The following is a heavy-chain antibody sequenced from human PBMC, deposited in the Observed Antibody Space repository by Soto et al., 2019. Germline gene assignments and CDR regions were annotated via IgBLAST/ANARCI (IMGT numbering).Heavy chain of an antibody. Sequence: SETLSLTCAVYGGSFSGYYWSWIRQPPGKGLEWIGEINHSGSTNYNPSLKSRVTISVDTSKNQFSLKLSSVTAADTAVYYCARVRTTGTTWDEYFQHWGQGTLVTVSS. J-gene: IGHJ1*01. CDR3: ARVRTTGTTWDEYFQH. CDR1: GGSFSGYY. CDR2: INHSGST. V-gene: IGHV4-34*01. D-gene: IGHD1-1*01.